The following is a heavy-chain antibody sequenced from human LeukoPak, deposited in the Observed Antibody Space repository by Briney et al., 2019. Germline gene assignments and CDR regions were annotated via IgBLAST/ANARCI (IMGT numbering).Heavy chain of an antibody. CDR1: GGSISSSSYY. Sequence: SETLSLTCTVSGGSISSSSYYWGWIRQPAGKGLEWIGSIYYSGSTYYNPSLKSRVTISVDTSKNQFSLKLSSVTAADTAVYYCARSSGWYGYNWFDPWGQGTLVTVSS. J-gene: IGHJ5*02. D-gene: IGHD6-19*01. CDR2: IYYSGST. CDR3: ARSSGWYGYNWFDP. V-gene: IGHV4-39*01.